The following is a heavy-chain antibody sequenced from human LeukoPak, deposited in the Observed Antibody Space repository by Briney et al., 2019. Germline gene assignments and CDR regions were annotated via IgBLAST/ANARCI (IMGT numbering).Heavy chain of an antibody. V-gene: IGHV3-66*01. D-gene: IGHD3-10*01. J-gene: IGHJ4*02. Sequence: PGGSLRLSCAASRFTVSSNYMSWVRQAPGKGLEWVSIIYSGTTTYYADSVKGRFTISRDNSKNTLYLQMNSLRAEDTAVYYCARDLGHTSGLDYWGQGTLVTVSS. CDR3: ARDLGHTSGLDY. CDR1: RFTVSSNY. CDR2: IYSGTTT.